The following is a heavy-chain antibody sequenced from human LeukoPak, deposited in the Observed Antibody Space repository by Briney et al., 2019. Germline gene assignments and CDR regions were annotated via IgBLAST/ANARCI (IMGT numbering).Heavy chain of an antibody. V-gene: IGHV3-74*01. CDR3: ARAYAYCSSTSCYTLVFDY. CDR1: GLTFSSYW. J-gene: IGHJ4*02. Sequence: GGSLRLSCAASGLTFSSYWMPWVRQAPGKGLVWVSRINSDGSSTSYADSVKGRFTIFRDNAENTLYLQMNSLRAEDTAVYYCARAYAYCSSTSCYTLVFDYWGQGTLVTVSS. D-gene: IGHD2-2*02. CDR2: INSDGSST.